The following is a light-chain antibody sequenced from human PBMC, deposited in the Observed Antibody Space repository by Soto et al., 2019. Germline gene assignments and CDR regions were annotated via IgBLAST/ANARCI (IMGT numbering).Light chain of an antibody. V-gene: IGLV1-40*01. CDR1: SSNIGAGYD. J-gene: IGLJ3*02. Sequence: QSVLTQPPSVSGAPGQRVTISCTGSSSNIGAGYDVHWYQQLPGTAPKLLIYGNSNRPSGVPDRFSGSKSGTSASLAITGLQAEDEADYYYQSYDSSLSGSVFGGGNKLTVL. CDR3: QSYDSSLSGSV. CDR2: GNS.